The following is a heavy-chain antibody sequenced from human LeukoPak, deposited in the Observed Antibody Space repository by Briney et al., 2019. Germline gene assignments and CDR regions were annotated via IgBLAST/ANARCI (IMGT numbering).Heavy chain of an antibody. CDR1: GYTFTSYD. J-gene: IGHJ5*02. V-gene: IGHV1-8*01. CDR2: VNPNSGNT. Sequence: ASVKVSCKASGYTFTSYDINWVRQATGQGLEWMGWVNPNSGNTGYAQKFQGRVTMTRNTSISTAYMELSSLRSEDTAVYYCARRRVVGATHNWFDPWGQGTLVTVSS. D-gene: IGHD1-26*01. CDR3: ARRRVVGATHNWFDP.